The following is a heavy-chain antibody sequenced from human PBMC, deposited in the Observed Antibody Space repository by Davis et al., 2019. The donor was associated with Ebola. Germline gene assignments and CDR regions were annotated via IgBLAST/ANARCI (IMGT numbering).Heavy chain of an antibody. J-gene: IGHJ4*02. CDR1: GGTFSSYA. D-gene: IGHD3-22*01. CDR2: IIPIFGTA. V-gene: IGHV1-69*06. Sequence: AASVKVSCKASGGTFSSYAISWVRQAPGQGLEWMGGIIPIFGTANYAQKFQGRVTITADKSTSTAYMELSSLRSEDTAVYYCARVKDYYDSSGYYLYYFDYWGQGTLVTVSS. CDR3: ARVKDYYDSSGYYLYYFDY.